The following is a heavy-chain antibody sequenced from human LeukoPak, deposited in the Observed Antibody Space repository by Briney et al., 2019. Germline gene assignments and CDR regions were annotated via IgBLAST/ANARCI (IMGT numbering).Heavy chain of an antibody. CDR3: ARSIIIVPNTSYYYYYMDV. CDR1: GYTFTGHA. J-gene: IGHJ6*02. Sequence: ASVKVSCKASGYTFTGHALHWVRQAPGEGLEWMAWINGATGNTEYSQKFQARVTIPRDTSASTAYMELSSLSSEDTAVYYCARSIIIVPNTSYYYYYMDVWGQGSTVTVSS. D-gene: IGHD2/OR15-2a*01. V-gene: IGHV1-3*01. CDR2: INGATGNT.